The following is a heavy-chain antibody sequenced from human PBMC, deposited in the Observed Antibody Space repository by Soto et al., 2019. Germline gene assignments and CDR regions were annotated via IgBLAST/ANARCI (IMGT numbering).Heavy chain of an antibody. CDR1: GYSFTSYW. Sequence: GESLKISCKGSGYSFTSYWFGWVRQMHGKGMEWMGIIYPGDSDTRYSPSFQGQVTISADKSISTAYLQWSSLKASDTAMYYCARRSSSSRQGFYYYGMDVWGQGTTVTVSS. CDR3: ARRSSSSRQGFYYYGMDV. V-gene: IGHV5-51*01. J-gene: IGHJ6*02. D-gene: IGHD6-13*01. CDR2: IYPGDSDT.